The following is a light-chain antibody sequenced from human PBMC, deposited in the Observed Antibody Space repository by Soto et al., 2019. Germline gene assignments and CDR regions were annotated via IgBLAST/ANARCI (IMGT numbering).Light chain of an antibody. V-gene: IGLV2-14*01. CDR3: SSYTRSSTYV. CDR2: DVS. J-gene: IGLJ1*01. CDR1: SSDVGGYNY. Sequence: QSALTQPASVSGSPGQSITISCTGTSSDVGGYNYVSWYQQHPGKAPKLMIFDVSERPSGVSNRFSGSKSGNTASLTISGLQAEDEADYYCSSYTRSSTYVFGTGTKLTVL.